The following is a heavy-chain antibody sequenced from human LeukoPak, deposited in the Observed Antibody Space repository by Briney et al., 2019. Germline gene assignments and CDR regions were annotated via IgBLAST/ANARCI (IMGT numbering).Heavy chain of an antibody. CDR3: ARAHLEQNAFDI. J-gene: IGHJ3*02. CDR2: IIPIFGTA. D-gene: IGHD1/OR15-1a*01. Sequence: GASVKVSCKASGGTFSSYAISWVRQAPGQGLEWVGGIIPIFGTANYAQKFQGRVTITADESTSTAYMELSSLRSEDTAVYYCARAHLEQNAFDIWGQGTMVTVSS. V-gene: IGHV1-69*13. CDR1: GGTFSSYA.